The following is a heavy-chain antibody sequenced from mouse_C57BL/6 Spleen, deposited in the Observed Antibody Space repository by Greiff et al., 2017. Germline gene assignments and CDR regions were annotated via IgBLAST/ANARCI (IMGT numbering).Heavy chain of an antibody. V-gene: IGHV5-9-1*02. D-gene: IGHD2-5*01. CDR3: TRDDHYSNPWYFDV. Sequence: EVKLVESGEGLVKPGGSLKLSCAASGFTFSSYAMSWVRQTPEKRLEWVAYISSGGDYIYYADTVKGRFTISRDNARNTLYLQMSSLKSEDTAMYYCTRDDHYSNPWYFDVWGTGTTVTVSS. CDR2: ISSGGDYI. J-gene: IGHJ1*03. CDR1: GFTFSSYA.